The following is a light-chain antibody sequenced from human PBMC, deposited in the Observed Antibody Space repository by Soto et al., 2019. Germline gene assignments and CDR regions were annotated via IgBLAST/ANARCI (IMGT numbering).Light chain of an antibody. Sequence: EIVLTQSPGTLSLSPGERATLSCRASQSVSSTNLAWYQQKPGQAPRLLIYGASSRATGVPDRFSASGSGTDFTLAISRLEPEDFAVYYCQQYGSSPLTFGGGTKVEIK. CDR1: QSVSSTN. J-gene: IGKJ4*01. CDR2: GAS. CDR3: QQYGSSPLT. V-gene: IGKV3-20*01.